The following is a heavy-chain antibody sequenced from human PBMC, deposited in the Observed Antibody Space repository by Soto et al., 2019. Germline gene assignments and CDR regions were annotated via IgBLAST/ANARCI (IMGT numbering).Heavy chain of an antibody. D-gene: IGHD2-8*01. CDR3: ARAGLSSTVYALILHWFAS. J-gene: IGHJ5*01. V-gene: IGHV1-18*04. CDR1: GYTFSDYA. Sequence: GASVKVSCKASGYTFSDYAITWVRQAPGQGLEWMGWISAYNGNTKYAQKFQGRVTMTTDTSTNTAHMELRSLGSDDTAVYYCARAGLSSTVYALILHWFASWGQGTFVTVSS. CDR2: ISAYNGNT.